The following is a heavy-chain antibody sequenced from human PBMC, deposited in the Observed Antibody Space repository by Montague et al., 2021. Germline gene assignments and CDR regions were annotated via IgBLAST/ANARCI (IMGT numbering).Heavy chain of an antibody. D-gene: IGHD3-10*01. J-gene: IGHJ4*02. Sequence: LRLSCAISGDSVSNNNAGWNWIRESPSRGLEWLGRTYYRSTWYTDYAVSVKGRIAINPDTSKNQFSLQLNSVTPEDTAVYYCAREGVGDLLFSFDSWGQGTLVTVSS. CDR1: GDSVSNNNAG. V-gene: IGHV6-1*01. CDR3: AREGVGDLLFSFDS. CDR2: TYYRSTWYT.